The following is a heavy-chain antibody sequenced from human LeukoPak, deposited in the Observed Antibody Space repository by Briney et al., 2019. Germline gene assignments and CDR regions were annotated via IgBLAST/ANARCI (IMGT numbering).Heavy chain of an antibody. CDR1: GFTVGSNF. V-gene: IGHV3-66*01. D-gene: IGHD4-17*01. Sequence: GGSLRLSCAASGFTVGSNFMNWVRQAPGKGLEWVSVIYSGGNTYYADSVKGRFTISRDNSKNTLYLQMNSLRAEDTAVYYCASPGPFGYGDQVGYFDYWGQGTLVTVSS. CDR2: IYSGGNT. CDR3: ASPGPFGYGDQVGYFDY. J-gene: IGHJ4*02.